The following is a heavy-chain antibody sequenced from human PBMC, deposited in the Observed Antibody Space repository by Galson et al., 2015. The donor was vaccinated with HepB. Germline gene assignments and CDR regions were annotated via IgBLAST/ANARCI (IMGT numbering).Heavy chain of an antibody. J-gene: IGHJ2*01. Sequence: SVKVSCKASGYTFTGYYMHWVRQAPGQGLEWMGRINPNSGGTNYAQKFQGRVTMTRDTSISTAYMELSRLRSDDTAVYYCARDSGVFPYFDLWGRGTLVTVSS. V-gene: IGHV1-2*06. CDR1: GYTFTGYY. CDR3: ARDSGVFPYFDL. D-gene: IGHD2-8*01. CDR2: INPNSGGT.